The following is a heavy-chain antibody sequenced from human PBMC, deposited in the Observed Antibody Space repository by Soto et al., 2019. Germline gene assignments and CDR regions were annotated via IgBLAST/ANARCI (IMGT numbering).Heavy chain of an antibody. V-gene: IGHV1-3*05. D-gene: IGHD6-19*01. CDR2: INAGNGNT. Sequence: QVQLVQSGAEEKKPGASVKVSCKASGYTFTSYAMHWVRQAPGQRLEWMGWINAGNGNTKYSQKFQGRVTITRDTSASTVYMELSSLRSEDSAVYYCARVSGWYFVDHWGQRTLVTVSS. CDR3: ARVSGWYFVDH. CDR1: GYTFTSYA. J-gene: IGHJ4*02.